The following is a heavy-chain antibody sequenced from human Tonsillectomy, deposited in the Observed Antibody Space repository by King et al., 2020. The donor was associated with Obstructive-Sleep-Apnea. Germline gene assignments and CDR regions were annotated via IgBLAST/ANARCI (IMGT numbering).Heavy chain of an antibody. CDR3: ARGSDDYDGSGYPINWCDP. CDR1: GGTFSSYA. CDR2: IIPILGIA. Sequence: QLVQSGAEAKKPGSSMRVSCRASGGTFSSYAISWVRQAPGQGLEWMGGIIPILGIANYAQKFQGRVTITADKFTSKAYMELSSLRSEDTAVYYCARGSDDYDGSGYPINWCDPWGQGTLVTVSS. D-gene: IGHD3-22*01. V-gene: IGHV1-69*04. J-gene: IGHJ5*02.